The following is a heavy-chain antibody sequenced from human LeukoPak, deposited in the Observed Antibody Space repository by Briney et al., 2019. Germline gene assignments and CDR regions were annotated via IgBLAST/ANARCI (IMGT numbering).Heavy chain of an antibody. Sequence: GASVKVSCKASGYTFTSYGISWVRQAPGQGLAWMGWISAYNGNTNYAQKLQGRVTMTTDTSTNTALMELRSLRSDDTAVYYCARDLTVVTPGAFDIWGQGTMVTVSS. J-gene: IGHJ3*02. D-gene: IGHD4-23*01. CDR2: ISAYNGNT. V-gene: IGHV1-18*01. CDR1: GYTFTSYG. CDR3: ARDLTVVTPGAFDI.